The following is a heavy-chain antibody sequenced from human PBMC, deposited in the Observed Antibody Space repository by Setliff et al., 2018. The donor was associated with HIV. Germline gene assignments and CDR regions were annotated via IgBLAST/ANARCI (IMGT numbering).Heavy chain of an antibody. J-gene: IGHJ5*02. CDR2: IYYSGNT. CDR3: ARRSGGYDMFFDT. CDR1: GNSTTNSDYY. Sequence: SETLSLNCTVSGNSTTNSDYYWGWVRQPPGEGLEWIGSIYYSGNTYHNPSLKSRVTMAVHTSKNLLSLSLLSVTAADTAIYYCARRSGGYDMFFDTWGQGVLVTVSS. D-gene: IGHD2-15*01. V-gene: IGHV4-39*01.